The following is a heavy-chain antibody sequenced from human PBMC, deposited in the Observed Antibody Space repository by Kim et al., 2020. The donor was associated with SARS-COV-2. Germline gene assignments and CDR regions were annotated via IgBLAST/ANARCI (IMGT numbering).Heavy chain of an antibody. D-gene: IGHD1-26*01. CDR3: GRDNVGISDH. CDR1: GFTFSSYP. CDR2: IRSKNYGGTA. J-gene: IGHJ4*02. Sequence: GGSLRLSCTTSGFTFSSYPISWFRRAPGKGLEWVGFIRSKNYGGTAEYAASVKGRFTISRDDSRGIAYLQMSSLKSEDTGVYFCGRDNVGISDHWGQGTL. V-gene: IGHV3-49*03.